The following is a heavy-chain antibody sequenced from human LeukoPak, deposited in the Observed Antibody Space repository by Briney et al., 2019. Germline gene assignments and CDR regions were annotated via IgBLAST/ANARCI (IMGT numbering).Heavy chain of an antibody. CDR3: AKGGGYDFWSGLGYYYYYMDV. CDR2: ISSSSSTI. V-gene: IGHV3-48*01. J-gene: IGHJ6*03. Sequence: PGGSLRLSCAASGFTFSSYSMNWVRQAPGKGLEWVSYISSSSSTIYYADSVKGRFTVSRDNAKNSLYLQMNSLRAEDTAVYYCAKGGGYDFWSGLGYYYYYMDVWGKGTTVTVSS. D-gene: IGHD3-3*01. CDR1: GFTFSSYS.